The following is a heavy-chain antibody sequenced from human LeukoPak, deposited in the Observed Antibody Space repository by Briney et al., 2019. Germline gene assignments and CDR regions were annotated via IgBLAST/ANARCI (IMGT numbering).Heavy chain of an antibody. CDR1: GGSISNYY. CDR3: ARGYAYGPNYYFDY. Sequence: SETLSLTCSFSGGSISNYYWSWVRQPPGKGLEWIGYIYYSGSTAYNPSLKSRVTISIDTSKNHFSLRLSSVTAADTASYYCARGYAYGPNYYFDYWGQGTLVTVSS. J-gene: IGHJ4*02. V-gene: IGHV4-59*01. D-gene: IGHD5-18*01. CDR2: IYYSGST.